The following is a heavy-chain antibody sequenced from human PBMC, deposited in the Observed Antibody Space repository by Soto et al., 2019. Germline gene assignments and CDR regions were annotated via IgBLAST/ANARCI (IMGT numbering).Heavy chain of an antibody. CDR2: IIPIFGTA. CDR3: ARFCSSWDVLRYFDCLDP. V-gene: IGHV1-69*13. CDR1: GGTFSSYA. J-gene: IGHJ5*02. Sequence: VASVKVSCKASGGTFSSYAISWVRQAPGQGLEWMGGIIPIFGTANYAQKFQGRVTITADESTSTAYMELSSLRSEDTAVYYCARFCSSWDVLRYFDCLDPWGQGTLVTVSS. D-gene: IGHD3-9*01.